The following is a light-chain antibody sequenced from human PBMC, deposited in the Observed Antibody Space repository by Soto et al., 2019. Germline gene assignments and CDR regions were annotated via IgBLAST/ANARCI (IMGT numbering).Light chain of an antibody. CDR1: QSVSSN. Sequence: EIVMTQSPSALSVSPAQRATLSCRASQSVSSNLAWYQQKPGQAPRLLIYDASTRATGIPARFSGSGSGTEFTLTISSLQSEDFAVYYCQQYNNWPLTFGGGTKVDIK. CDR3: QQYNNWPLT. J-gene: IGKJ4*01. CDR2: DAS. V-gene: IGKV3-15*01.